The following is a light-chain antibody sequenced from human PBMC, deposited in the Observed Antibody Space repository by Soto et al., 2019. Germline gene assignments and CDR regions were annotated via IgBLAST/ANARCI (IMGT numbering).Light chain of an antibody. J-gene: IGKJ5*01. CDR2: DAS. V-gene: IGKV3D-20*02. CDR3: QQRNVWPPIT. CDR1: QSVRSER. Sequence: EIVLTQSTDSLSLSPGDRATLSCRASQSVRSERLAWYQQKPGQAPRLVIFDASTRATGIPERFSGSGSGTHFTLTITSLEPEDFAVYYCQQRNVWPPITFGQGTRLEIK.